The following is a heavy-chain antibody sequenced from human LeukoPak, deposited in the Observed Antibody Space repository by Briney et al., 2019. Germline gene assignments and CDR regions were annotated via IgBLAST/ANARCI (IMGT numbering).Heavy chain of an antibody. D-gene: IGHD3-3*01. CDR3: ARGGGSIFGVVHFYGMDV. J-gene: IGHJ6*02. CDR1: GGSISSSNW. V-gene: IGHV4-4*02. CDR2: IYHSGST. Sequence: PSGTLSLTCAVSGGSISSSNWWSWVRPPPGKGLEWIGEIYHSGSTNYNPSLKSRVTISVDKSKNQFSLKLSSVTAADTAVYYCARGGGSIFGVVHFYGMDVRGQGTTVTVSS.